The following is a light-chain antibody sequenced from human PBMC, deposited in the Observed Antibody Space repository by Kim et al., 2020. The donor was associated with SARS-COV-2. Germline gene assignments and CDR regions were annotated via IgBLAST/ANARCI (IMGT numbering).Light chain of an antibody. J-gene: IGLJ1*01. Sequence: QSALTQPRSVSGSPGQSVTISCTGTNSDIGAYSHVSWYQQYPDRAPKLLIYDVSQRPSGVPDRFSGSKSGNTASLTISGLQAEDEADYYCCSYAGSYTYVFGSGTKVTVL. CDR3: CSYAGSYTYV. CDR1: NSDIGAYSH. CDR2: DVS. V-gene: IGLV2-11*01.